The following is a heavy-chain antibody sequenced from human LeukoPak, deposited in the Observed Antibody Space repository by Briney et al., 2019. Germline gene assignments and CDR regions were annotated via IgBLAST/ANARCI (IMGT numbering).Heavy chain of an antibody. Sequence: SAKVSCKASGGTFSSYAISGVRQAPGQGLEWMGRIIPILGIANYAQKFQGRVTITADKSTSTAYMELSSLRSEDTAGYYCARTGYSSSWYPFQHWGQGTLVTVSS. V-gene: IGHV1-69*04. CDR1: GGTFSSYA. D-gene: IGHD6-13*01. CDR3: ARTGYSSSWYPFQH. CDR2: IIPILGIA. J-gene: IGHJ1*01.